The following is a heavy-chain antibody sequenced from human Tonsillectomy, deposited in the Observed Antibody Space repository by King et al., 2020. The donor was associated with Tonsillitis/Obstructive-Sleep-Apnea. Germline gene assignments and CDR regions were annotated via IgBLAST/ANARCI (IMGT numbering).Heavy chain of an antibody. D-gene: IGHD2-8*02. CDR3: ARHPPGYCTGGVCYHFDY. Sequence: VQLVESGAEVKKPGESLKISCKGSGYSFTSYWIGWVRQMPGKGREWMGIFYTGDSVTRYSRSFQGQVTIAAAKSIRTAYLQWCSLKASDTAMYYCARHPPGYCTGGVCYHFDYWGQGTLVTVSS. CDR1: GYSFTSYW. V-gene: IGHV5-51*01. J-gene: IGHJ4*02. CDR2: FYTGDSVT.